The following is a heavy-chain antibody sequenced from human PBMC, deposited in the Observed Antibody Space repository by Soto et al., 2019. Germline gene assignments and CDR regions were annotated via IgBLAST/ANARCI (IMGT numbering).Heavy chain of an antibody. V-gene: IGHV1-8*01. D-gene: IGHD3-22*01. CDR1: GYTFTSYD. J-gene: IGHJ6*02. Sequence: ASVKVSCKASGYTFTSYDINWVRQATGQGLEWMGWMNPNSGNTGYAQKFQGRVTMTRNTSISTAYMELSSLRSEDTAVYYCARGPIHYYDSSGYPRPTGYYYGMDVWGQGTTVTVSS. CDR3: ARGPIHYYDSSGYPRPTGYYYGMDV. CDR2: MNPNSGNT.